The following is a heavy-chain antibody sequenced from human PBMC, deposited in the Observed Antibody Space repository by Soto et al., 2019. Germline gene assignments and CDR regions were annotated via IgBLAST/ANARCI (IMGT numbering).Heavy chain of an antibody. D-gene: IGHD5-12*01. J-gene: IGHJ6*02. CDR1: GGSFSGYY. CDR3: ARPGYSGYDDYGMDV. Sequence: QVQLQQWGAGLLKPSETLSLTCAVYGGSFSGYYWSWIRQPPGKGLEWIGEINHSGSTNYNPSLKSRVIISVDTSKNQFSLKLSSVTAADTAVYYCARPGYSGYDDYGMDVWGQGTTVTVSS. V-gene: IGHV4-34*01. CDR2: INHSGST.